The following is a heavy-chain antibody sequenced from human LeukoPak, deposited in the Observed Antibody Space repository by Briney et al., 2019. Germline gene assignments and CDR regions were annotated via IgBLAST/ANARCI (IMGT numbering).Heavy chain of an antibody. J-gene: IGHJ5*02. CDR2: IYYSGST. CDR1: GGSIRSGGYY. Sequence: PSETLSLTCTVSGGSIRSGGYYWSWIRQHPGKGLEWIVYIYYSGSTYYNPSLKSRVTISVDTSKNQFSLKLSSVTAADTAVYYCARGRVVVVAATLSWFDPWGQGTLVTVSS. V-gene: IGHV4-31*03. D-gene: IGHD2-15*01. CDR3: ARGRVVVVAATLSWFDP.